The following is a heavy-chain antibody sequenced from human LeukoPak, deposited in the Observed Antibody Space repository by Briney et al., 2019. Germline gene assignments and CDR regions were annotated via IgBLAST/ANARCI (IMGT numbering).Heavy chain of an antibody. V-gene: IGHV3-30*03. CDR2: ISYDGSNK. J-gene: IGHJ4*02. Sequence: GGSLRLSCAASGFRFGGYVMHWVRQAPGRGLGWVALISYDGSNKYYGDSVKGRFTISRDNSKNTLSLEMSSLRGDDTALYYCARDSGGSLFDLWGQGTLVIVSS. CDR3: ARDSGGSLFDL. CDR1: GFRFGGYV. D-gene: IGHD6-19*01.